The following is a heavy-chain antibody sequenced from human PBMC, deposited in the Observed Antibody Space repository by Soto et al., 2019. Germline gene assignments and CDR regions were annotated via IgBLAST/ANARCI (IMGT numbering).Heavy chain of an antibody. J-gene: IGHJ6*02. CDR3: ARFNWNYAYYYYGMDV. D-gene: IGHD1-7*01. CDR2: IYPGDSDT. CDR1: GYSFTSYW. Sequence: GESLKISCKGSGYSFTSYWIGWVRQMPGKGLEWMGIIYPGDSDTRYSPSFQGQVTISADKSISTAYLQWSSLKASDTAMYYCARFNWNYAYYYYGMDVWGQGTTVTVSS. V-gene: IGHV5-51*01.